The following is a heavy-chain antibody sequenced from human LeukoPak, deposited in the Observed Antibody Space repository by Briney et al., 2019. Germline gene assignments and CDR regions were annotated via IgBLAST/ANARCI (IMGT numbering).Heavy chain of an antibody. V-gene: IGHV3-74*01. Sequence: GGSLRLSCAVSGFTFSSNWMHSVRQAPGKGLVWVSRINEDESTTNYADSVKGQSTIFRDNDKNTLYLQMNSLRAEDTAVYYCVRDLGGRSGHWGQGTLVTVSS. CDR2: INEDESTT. D-gene: IGHD1-26*01. CDR1: GFTFSSNW. J-gene: IGHJ4*02. CDR3: VRDLGGRSGH.